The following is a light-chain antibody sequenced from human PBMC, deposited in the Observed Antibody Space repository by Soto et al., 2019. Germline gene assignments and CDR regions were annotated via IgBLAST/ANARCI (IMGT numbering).Light chain of an antibody. CDR2: DVS. CDR3: SSYTSSSFYV. Sequence: QSALTQPASVSGSPGQSITISCTGTSSDVGGYNYVSWYQQHPGKAPKLMIYDVSNRPSGVSNRLSGSKSGNTASLTISGLQAEDEADYYCSSYTSSSFYVFGTGTQLTVL. V-gene: IGLV2-14*01. J-gene: IGLJ1*01. CDR1: SSDVGGYNY.